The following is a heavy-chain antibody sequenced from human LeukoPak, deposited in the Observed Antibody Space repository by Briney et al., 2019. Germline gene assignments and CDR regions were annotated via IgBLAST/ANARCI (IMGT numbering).Heavy chain of an antibody. D-gene: IGHD2-2*01. CDR2: TYYRSTWYN. J-gene: IGHJ5*02. CDR3: ARRLTQYDCFDP. CDR1: GDSVSSNSVT. Sequence: SQTLSLTCAISGDSVSSNSVTWNWIRQSPSRGLEWLGRTYYRSTWYNDYAVSVRGRINVTPDTSKNQFSLHLNSVTPEDTAVYYCARRLTQYDCFDPWGQGILVTVSS. V-gene: IGHV6-1*01.